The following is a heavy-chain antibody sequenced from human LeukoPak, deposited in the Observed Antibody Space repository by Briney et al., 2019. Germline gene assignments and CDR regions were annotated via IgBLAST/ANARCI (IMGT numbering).Heavy chain of an antibody. CDR3: ARDSSRGAFDI. Sequence: GGSLRLSCAASGFTFSDYYMSWIRQAPGKGLEWLSYISSSGCTIYYADSVKGRFTISRDNAKNSLYLQMNSLRAEDTAVYYCARDSSRGAFDIWGQGTMVTVSS. CDR2: ISSSGCTI. V-gene: IGHV3-11*01. CDR1: GFTFSDYY. J-gene: IGHJ3*02.